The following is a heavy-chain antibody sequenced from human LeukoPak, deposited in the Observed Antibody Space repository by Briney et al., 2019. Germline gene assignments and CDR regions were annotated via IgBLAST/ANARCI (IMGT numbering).Heavy chain of an antibody. CDR2: INAYNGNT. J-gene: IGHJ4*02. V-gene: IGHV1-18*01. CDR1: GYTFTRYV. CDR3: ARDVYYDSSVRYDG. D-gene: IGHD3-22*01. Sequence: ASVTVSCKASGYTFTRYVISWVSQAAGQGLEWMGWINAYNGNTNYAQKLQDRVTKTTDTSTSTAYMELRSLRSDDTAVYDCARDVYYDSSVRYDGWGQGTMVTVAS.